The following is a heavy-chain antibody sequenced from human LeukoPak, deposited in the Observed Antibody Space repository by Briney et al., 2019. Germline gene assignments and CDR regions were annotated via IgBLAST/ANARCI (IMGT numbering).Heavy chain of an antibody. V-gene: IGHV3-64*01. Sequence: QSGGSLRLSCAASGFTFSSYGMSWVRQAPGKGLEWVSAISGSGGSTYYANSVKGRFTISRDNSKNTLHLQMGSLRAEDMAVYYCARGSIYDYWGQGTLVTVSS. J-gene: IGHJ4*02. CDR2: ISGSGGST. CDR1: GFTFSSYG. CDR3: ARGSIYDY. D-gene: IGHD6-6*01.